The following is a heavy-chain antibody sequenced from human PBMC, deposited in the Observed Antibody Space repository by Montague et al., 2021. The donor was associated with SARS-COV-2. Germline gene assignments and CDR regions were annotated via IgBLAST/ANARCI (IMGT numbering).Heavy chain of an antibody. CDR3: ARDPGTVTSSWYFDL. J-gene: IGHJ2*01. CDR1: GFTSSSYD. Sequence: SLRLSCAASGFTSSSYDMHWVRQATGKGLEWVSAIGTAGDTYYPGSVKGRFTISRENAKNSLYLQMNSLRAGDTAVYYCARDPGTVTSSWYFDLWGRGTLVTVSS. V-gene: IGHV3-13*01. CDR2: IGTAGDT. D-gene: IGHD4-17*01.